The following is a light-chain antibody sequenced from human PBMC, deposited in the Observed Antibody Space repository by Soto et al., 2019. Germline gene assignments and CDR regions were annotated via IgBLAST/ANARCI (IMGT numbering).Light chain of an antibody. V-gene: IGKV1-8*01. CDR2: AAS. J-gene: IGKJ4*01. CDR3: QQYYSYPPT. CDR1: QGISSY. Sequence: AIRMTQPPSSFSASTGDRVTITCRASQGISSYLALYQQKPGKAPKLLIYAASTLQSGVPSRFSGSGSGTDFTLTISCLQSEDFATYYCQQYYSYPPTFGGGTKVDIK.